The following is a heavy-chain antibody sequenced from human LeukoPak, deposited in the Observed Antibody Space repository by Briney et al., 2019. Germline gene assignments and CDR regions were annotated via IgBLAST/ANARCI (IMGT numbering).Heavy chain of an antibody. CDR3: ARFSGSYSRDAFDI. J-gene: IGHJ3*02. D-gene: IGHD1-26*01. Sequence: GASVKVSCKASGYTFTSYGISWVRQAPGQGLEWMGWISAYNGNTNYAQKLQGRVTMTTDTSTSTAYMELRSLRSDDTAVYYCARFSGSYSRDAFDIWGQGTMVTVPS. CDR1: GYTFTSYG. CDR2: ISAYNGNT. V-gene: IGHV1-18*01.